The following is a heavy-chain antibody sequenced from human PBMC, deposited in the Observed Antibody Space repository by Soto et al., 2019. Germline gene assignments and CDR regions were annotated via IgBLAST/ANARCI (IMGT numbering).Heavy chain of an antibody. Sequence: EVQLVESGGGLVQPGRSLRLSCAASGFTFDDYAMHWVRQAPGKGLKWVSGISWNSGSIGYADSVKGRFTISRDNAKNSLYLQMNSLRAEDTALYYCAKGTPTVTYGAYFDYWGQGTLVTVSS. CDR2: ISWNSGSI. V-gene: IGHV3-9*01. J-gene: IGHJ4*02. CDR3: AKGTPTVTYGAYFDY. CDR1: GFTFDDYA. D-gene: IGHD4-17*01.